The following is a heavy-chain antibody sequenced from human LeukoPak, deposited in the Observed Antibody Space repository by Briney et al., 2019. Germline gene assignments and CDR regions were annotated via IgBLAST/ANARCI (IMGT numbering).Heavy chain of an antibody. J-gene: IGHJ4*02. D-gene: IGHD3-3*01. CDR3: ARDPWSDYYYDY. Sequence: GGSLRLSCAASGFSFSDHYMNWVRLAPGKGLEWVSSISSTSDHMYYADSVKGRFTISRDNAEKSLYLQMNSLRADDTAVYYCARDPWSDYYYDYWGQGTLVTVSS. CDR1: GFSFSDHY. CDR2: ISSTSDHM. V-gene: IGHV3-21*01.